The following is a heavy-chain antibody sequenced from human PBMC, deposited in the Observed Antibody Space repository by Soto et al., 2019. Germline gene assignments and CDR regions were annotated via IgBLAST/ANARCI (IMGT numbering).Heavy chain of an antibody. CDR3: AARLGDSSGSTDY. Sequence: PGESLKISCKGSGYSFTSYWISWVRQMPGKGLEWMGRIDPSDSYTNYSPSFQGHVTISADKSISTAYLQWSSLKASDAAMYYCAARLGDSSGSTDYWGQGTPVTVSS. CDR1: GYSFTSYW. D-gene: IGHD3-22*01. J-gene: IGHJ4*02. V-gene: IGHV5-10-1*01. CDR2: IDPSDSYT.